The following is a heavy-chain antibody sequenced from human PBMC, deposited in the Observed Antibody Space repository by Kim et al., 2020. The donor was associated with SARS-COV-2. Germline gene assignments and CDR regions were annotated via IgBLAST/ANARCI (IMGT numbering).Heavy chain of an antibody. V-gene: IGHV3-23*01. CDR2: ISGSGGST. CDR1: GFTFSSYA. J-gene: IGHJ6*02. Sequence: GGSLRLSCAASGFTFSSYAMSWVRQAPGKGLEWVSAISGSGGSTYYADSVKGRFTISRDNSKNTLYLQMNSLRAEDTAVYYCAKEGYCSSTSCYLWDYGMDVWGQGTTVTVSS. CDR3: AKEGYCSSTSCYLWDYGMDV. D-gene: IGHD2-2*01.